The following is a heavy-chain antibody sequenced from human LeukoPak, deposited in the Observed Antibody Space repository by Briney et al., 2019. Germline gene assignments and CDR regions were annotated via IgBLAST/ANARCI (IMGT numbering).Heavy chain of an antibody. CDR2: IYYSGST. CDR3: ARRGIGLVMDY. CDR1: GGSINNFY. V-gene: IGHV4-59*01. Sequence: PSETLSLTCTVSGGSINNFYWSWTRQRPGKGLEWIGYIYYSGSTNYNPSLKSRVTISVDPFKNQFSLRLSSVTAADTAVYYCARRGIGLVMDYWGQGTLVTVSS. D-gene: IGHD3-9*01. J-gene: IGHJ4*02.